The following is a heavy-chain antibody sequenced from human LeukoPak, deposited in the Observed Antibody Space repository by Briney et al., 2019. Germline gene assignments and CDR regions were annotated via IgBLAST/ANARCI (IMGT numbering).Heavy chain of an antibody. CDR2: INHSGST. CDR3: ARGGNPSPSMVRGRSPPYFQH. CDR1: GGSFSGYY. D-gene: IGHD3-10*01. V-gene: IGHV4-34*01. Sequence: SETLSLTCAVYGGSFSGYYWSWIRQPPGKGLEWIGEINHSGSTNYNPSLKSRVTISVDTSKNQFSLKLSSVTAADTAVYYCARGGNPSPSMVRGRSPPYFQHWGQGTLVTVSS. J-gene: IGHJ1*01.